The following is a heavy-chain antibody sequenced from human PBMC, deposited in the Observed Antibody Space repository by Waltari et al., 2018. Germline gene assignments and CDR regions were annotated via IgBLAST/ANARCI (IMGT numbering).Heavy chain of an antibody. CDR2: IYYSGST. J-gene: IGHJ4*02. CDR3: ARGQVGFGY. CDR1: GGSISSHY. Sequence: QVQLQESGPGLVKPSETLSLTCTVSGGSISSHYWSWIRQPPGKGLEWIWYIYYSGSTNYNPSLKSRVTISVDTSKNQFSLKLSSVTAADTAVYYCARGQVGFGYWGQGTLVTVSS. V-gene: IGHV4-59*11.